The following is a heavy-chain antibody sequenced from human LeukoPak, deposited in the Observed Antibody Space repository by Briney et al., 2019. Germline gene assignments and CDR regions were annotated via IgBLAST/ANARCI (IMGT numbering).Heavy chain of an antibody. CDR3: ARRGEGYYDSSDYYSFDY. J-gene: IGHJ4*02. CDR1: GFTFSSYS. Sequence: GGSLRLSCAASGFTFSSYSMNWVRQAPGKGLEWVSSISSSSSYIYYADSLKGRFTTTRDNAKNSLYLQMNSLRAEDTAVYYCARRGEGYYDSSDYYSFDYWGRGTLVTVSS. V-gene: IGHV3-21*01. D-gene: IGHD3-22*01. CDR2: ISSSSSYI.